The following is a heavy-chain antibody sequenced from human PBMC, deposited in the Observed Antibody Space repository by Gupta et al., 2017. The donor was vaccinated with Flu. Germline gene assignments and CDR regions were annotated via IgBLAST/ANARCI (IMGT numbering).Heavy chain of an antibody. V-gene: IGHV4-34*01. D-gene: IGHD1-26*01. CDR3: ARGRRGSYTDY. Sequence: QVQLQQWGAGLLKPSETLSLTCAVYGGSFSGYYWSGIRQPPGKGLEWIGEINHRGSTNYNPSLKSRVTISVDTSKNQFSMKLSSVTAADTAVYYCARGRRGSYTDYWGQGTLVTVSS. CDR1: GGSFSGYY. CDR2: INHRGST. J-gene: IGHJ4*02.